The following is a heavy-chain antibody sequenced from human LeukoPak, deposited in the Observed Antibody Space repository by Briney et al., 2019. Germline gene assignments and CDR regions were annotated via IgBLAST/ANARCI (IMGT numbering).Heavy chain of an antibody. J-gene: IGHJ4*02. CDR2: IGTAGDT. D-gene: IGHD6-19*01. CDR3: ARGKFSSGWYIDY. CDR1: GFTFSSYD. Sequence: PGGSLRLSCAASGFTFSSYDMHWVRQATEKGLEWVSAIGTAGDTYYPGSVKGRFTISRENAKNSLYLQMNSLRAGDTAVYYCARGKFSSGWYIDYWGQGTLVTVSS. V-gene: IGHV3-13*01.